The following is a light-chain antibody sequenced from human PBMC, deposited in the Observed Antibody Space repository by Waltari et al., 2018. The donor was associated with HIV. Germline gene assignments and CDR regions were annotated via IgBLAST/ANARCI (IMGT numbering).Light chain of an antibody. Sequence: DIVLTQSPGTLPLSPGERATLSCRTSQSVKNKVVAWYQQRSGQAPRLLIYGGSIRALGIPDRVSGSGSGTDFTLTISRLEPEDFAVYYCQVFGSSPMYTFGQGTKVEI. V-gene: IGKV3-20*01. CDR2: GGS. CDR3: QVFGSSPMYT. CDR1: QSVKNKV. J-gene: IGKJ2*01.